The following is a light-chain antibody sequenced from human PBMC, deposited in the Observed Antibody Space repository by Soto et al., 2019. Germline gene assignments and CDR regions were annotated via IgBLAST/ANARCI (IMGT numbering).Light chain of an antibody. V-gene: IGKV3-11*01. J-gene: IGKJ1*01. CDR1: QSIRSN. CDR3: QQRDNWPWT. CDR2: DAS. Sequence: EIVLTQSPATLSLSPGERATLSCRASQSIRSNLAWYQHKPGQAPGLLIYDASNRATGIPGRFSGSGSGTDFTLTISNLEPEDFAVYYCQQRDNWPWTFGQGAKVEIK.